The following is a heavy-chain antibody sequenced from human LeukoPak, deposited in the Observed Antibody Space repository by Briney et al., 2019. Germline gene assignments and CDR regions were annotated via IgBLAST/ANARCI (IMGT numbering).Heavy chain of an antibody. V-gene: IGHV3-21*01. CDR3: ARSGLTPGAFDY. D-gene: IGHD1-14*01. CDR1: GFTFSSYS. J-gene: IGHJ4*02. Sequence: GGSLRLSCAASGFTFSSYSMNWVRQAPGKGLEWVSSISSSSSYIYYADSVKGRFTISRDNAKNSLYLQMNSLRAEDTAVYYCARSGLTPGAFDYWGQGTLVTVSS. CDR2: ISSSSSYI.